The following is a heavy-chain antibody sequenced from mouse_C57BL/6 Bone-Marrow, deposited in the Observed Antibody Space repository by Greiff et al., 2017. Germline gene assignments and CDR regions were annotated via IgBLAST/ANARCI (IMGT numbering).Heavy chain of an antibody. J-gene: IGHJ2*01. V-gene: IGHV1-4*01. CDR3: AKEGNGSSSYYFDY. Sequence: VKLLESGAELARPGASVKMSCKASGYTFTSYTMHWVKQRPGQGLEWIGYFNPSSGYTKYNQTFKDKATLTADKSSSTDYMQLSSLTSEDAAVYYCAKEGNGSSSYYFDYWGQGTTLTVSS. CDR2: FNPSSGYT. CDR1: GYTFTSYT. D-gene: IGHD1-1*01.